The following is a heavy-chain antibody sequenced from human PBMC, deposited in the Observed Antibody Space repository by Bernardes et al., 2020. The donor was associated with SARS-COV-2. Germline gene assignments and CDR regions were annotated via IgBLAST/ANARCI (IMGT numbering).Heavy chain of an antibody. J-gene: IGHJ4*02. Sequence: SETLSLTCTVSGGSISSSSYYWGWIRQPPGKGLEWIGSIYYSGSTYYNPSLKSRVTISVDTSKNQFSLKLSSVTAADTAVYYCAREPYYDFWSGPRHIDYWGQGTLVTVSS. D-gene: IGHD3-3*01. CDR2: IYYSGST. V-gene: IGHV4-39*07. CDR1: GGSISSSSYY. CDR3: AREPYYDFWSGPRHIDY.